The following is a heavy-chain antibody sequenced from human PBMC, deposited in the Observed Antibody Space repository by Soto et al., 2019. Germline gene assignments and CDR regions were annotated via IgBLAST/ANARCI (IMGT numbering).Heavy chain of an antibody. CDR2: ILYDGSNK. J-gene: IGHJ4*02. CDR1: GFTFSTQT. V-gene: IGHV3-30*18. Sequence: HPGGSLRLSCVASGFTFSTQTMHWVRQAPGKGLEWVALILYDGSNKYYADSAKGRFTISRDNSKNTLYLQLNSLRVEDTAVYYCAKDPGYSYGHPLDYWGQGALVTVS. D-gene: IGHD5-18*01. CDR3: AKDPGYSYGHPLDY.